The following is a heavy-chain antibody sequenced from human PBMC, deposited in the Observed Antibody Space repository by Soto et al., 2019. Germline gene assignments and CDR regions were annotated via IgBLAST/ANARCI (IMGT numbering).Heavy chain of an antibody. Sequence: VRQMPGKGLEWMGIIYPGNSDTRYSPSFQGQVTISADTSISTAYLEWSSLKASDTAIYYCARHVYYDVLKKNYWGQGTLVTVS. V-gene: IGHV5-51*01. J-gene: IGHJ4*02. CDR3: ARHVYYDVLKKNY. CDR2: IYPGNSDT. D-gene: IGHD3-9*01.